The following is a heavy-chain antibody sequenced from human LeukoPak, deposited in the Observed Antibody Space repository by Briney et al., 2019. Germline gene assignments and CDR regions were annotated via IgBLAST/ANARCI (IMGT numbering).Heavy chain of an antibody. V-gene: IGHV4-4*07. CDR1: GGSISSYY. J-gene: IGHJ5*02. D-gene: IGHD2-15*01. CDR3: AGELGTPLNWFDP. CDR2: IYTSGST. Sequence: SETLSLTCTVSGGSISSYYWSWIRQPAGKGLEWIGRIYTSGSTNYNPSLKSRVTISVDKSKNQFSLKLSSVTAADTAVYYCAGELGTPLNWFDPWGQGTLVTVSS.